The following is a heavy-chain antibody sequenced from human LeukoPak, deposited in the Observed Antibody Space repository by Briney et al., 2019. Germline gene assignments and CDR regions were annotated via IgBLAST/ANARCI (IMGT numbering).Heavy chain of an antibody. D-gene: IGHD1-26*01. CDR1: GGSISSGDYY. CDR2: IYYSGST. Sequence: ASETLSLTGTVSGGSISSGDYYWSWIRQAPGKGLEWIGYIYYSGSTYYNPSLKSRVTISVDTSKNKFSLKLSSVTAADTAVYYCARDGGSYQHASYYYYYGMDVWGQGTTVTISS. J-gene: IGHJ6*02. V-gene: IGHV4-30-4*01. CDR3: ARDGGSYQHASYYYYYGMDV.